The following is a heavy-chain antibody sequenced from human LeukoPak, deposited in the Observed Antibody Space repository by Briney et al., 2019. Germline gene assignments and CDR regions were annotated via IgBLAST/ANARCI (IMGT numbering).Heavy chain of an antibody. CDR3: ARADSSIAARLSRSSIFNYYYYMDV. V-gene: IGHV3-7*01. J-gene: IGHJ6*03. Sequence: AGGSLRLSCAASGFTFNTYWMSWVRQAPGRGLEWVANIKGDGTEKYYVDSVKGRFTISRDNAKNSLYLQMNSLRAEDTAVYYCARADSSIAARLSRSSIFNYYYYMDVWGKGTTVTVSS. D-gene: IGHD6-6*01. CDR2: IKGDGTEK. CDR1: GFTFNTYW.